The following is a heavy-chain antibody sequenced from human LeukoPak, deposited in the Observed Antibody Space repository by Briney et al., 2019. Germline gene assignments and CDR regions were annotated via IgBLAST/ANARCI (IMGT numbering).Heavy chain of an antibody. V-gene: IGHV3-15*01. CDR3: AKDDDPMYRYVWGSYRFFDL. CDR2: IKSKTDGGTT. Sequence: GGSLRLSCAASGFTFSNARMSWVRQAPGKGLEWVGRIKSKTDGGTTDYAAPVKGRFTISRDNSKKTLYLQMNSLRAEDTALYYCAKDDDPMYRYVWGSYRFFDLWGQGTLVTVSS. D-gene: IGHD3-16*02. J-gene: IGHJ4*02. CDR1: GFTFSNAR.